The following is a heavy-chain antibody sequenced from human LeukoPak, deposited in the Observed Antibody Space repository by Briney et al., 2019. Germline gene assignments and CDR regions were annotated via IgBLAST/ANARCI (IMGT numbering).Heavy chain of an antibody. V-gene: IGHV1-2*02. CDR2: INPNSGGT. CDR1: GYTFTGYY. CDR3: ARDSDLCSSTSCYTRWFDP. Sequence: ASVKVSCKASGYTFTGYYMHWVRQAPGQGLEWMGWINPNSGGTNYAQKFQGRVTMTRDTSISTAYMELSRLRSDGTAVYYCARDSDLCSSTSCYTRWFDPWGQGTLVTVSS. D-gene: IGHD2-2*02. J-gene: IGHJ5*02.